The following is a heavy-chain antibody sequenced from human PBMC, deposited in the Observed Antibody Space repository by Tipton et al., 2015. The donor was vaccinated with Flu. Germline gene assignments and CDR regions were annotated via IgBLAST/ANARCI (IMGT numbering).Heavy chain of an antibody. J-gene: IGHJ4*02. CDR2: IIPIFGTA. CDR1: GGTFSSYA. Sequence: QMQLVQSGAEVKKPGSSVKVSCKASGGTFSSYAISWVRQAPGQGLEWMGGIIPIFGTANYAQKFQGRVTITADESTSTAYMELGSLRSEAPAVYYCARDRVRPSGYSSGWYDYWGQGTLVTVSS. D-gene: IGHD6-19*01. V-gene: IGHV1-69*01. CDR3: ARDRVRPSGYSSGWYDY.